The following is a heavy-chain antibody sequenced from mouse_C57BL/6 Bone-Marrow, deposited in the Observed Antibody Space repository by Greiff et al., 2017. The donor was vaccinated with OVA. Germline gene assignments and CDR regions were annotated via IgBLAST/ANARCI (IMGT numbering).Heavy chain of an antibody. CDR3: TTDGYYYAMDY. CDR1: GFNIKDDY. V-gene: IGHV14-4*01. J-gene: IGHJ4*01. Sequence: SGAELVRPGASVKLSCTASGFNIKDDYMHWVKQRPEQGLEWIGWIDPENGDTEYASKFQGKAPITADTSSHTAYLQLSSLTSEDTAVDYCTTDGYYYAMDYWGQGTSVTVSS. CDR2: IDPENGDT. D-gene: IGHD2-3*01.